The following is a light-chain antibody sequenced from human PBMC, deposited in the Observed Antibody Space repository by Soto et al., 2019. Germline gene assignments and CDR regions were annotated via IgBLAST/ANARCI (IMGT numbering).Light chain of an antibody. V-gene: IGKV1-5*01. J-gene: IGKJ5*01. Sequence: IQMTQSPSTLFASVRDRVTITCRASQSVRNWLAWYQQKPGRAPQLLIYDASTLESGVPDRFSGSGSGSDFSLTIRGLKPEDFAVYYCQQYRMSPNTFGQGTRLEIK. CDR1: QSVRNW. CDR2: DAS. CDR3: QQYRMSPNT.